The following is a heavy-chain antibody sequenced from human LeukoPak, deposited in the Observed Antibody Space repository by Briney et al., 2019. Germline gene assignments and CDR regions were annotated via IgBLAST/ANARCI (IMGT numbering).Heavy chain of an antibody. Sequence: AASVKVSCKASGYTFTSYGISRVRQAPGQGLEWMGWISAYNGNTNYAQKLQGRVTMTTDTSTSTAYMELRSLRSDDTAVYYCARDHITMVRGVIGAFDIWGQGTMVTVSS. V-gene: IGHV1-18*01. J-gene: IGHJ3*02. CDR3: ARDHITMVRGVIGAFDI. D-gene: IGHD3-10*01. CDR1: GYTFTSYG. CDR2: ISAYNGNT.